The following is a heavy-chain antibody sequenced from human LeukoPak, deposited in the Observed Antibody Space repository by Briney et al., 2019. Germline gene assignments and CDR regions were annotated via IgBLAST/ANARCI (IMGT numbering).Heavy chain of an antibody. CDR2: ISSYNGNT. J-gene: IGHJ4*02. CDR3: ARDFRYSGYDL. D-gene: IGHD5-12*01. V-gene: IGHV1-18*01. Sequence: ASVKVSCKASGYTFTSYAITWVRQAPGQGLEWMGWISSYNGNTNYAQKLQGRVTMTTETSTSTAYMELRSLRSDDTAVYYCARDFRYSGYDLWGQGTLVTVSS. CDR1: GYTFTSYA.